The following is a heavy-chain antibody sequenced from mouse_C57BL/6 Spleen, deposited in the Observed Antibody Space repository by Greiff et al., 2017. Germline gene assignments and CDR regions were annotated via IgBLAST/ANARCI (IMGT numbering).Heavy chain of an antibody. CDR1: GFTFTDYY. V-gene: IGHV7-3*01. D-gene: IGHD2-3*01. J-gene: IGHJ4*01. CDR2: IRNKANGYTT. Sequence: EVMLVESGGGLVQPGGSLSLSCAASGFTFTDYYMSWVRQPPGKALEWLGFIRNKANGYTTEYSASVKGRFTISRYNSQSILYLQMNALRAEDSATYYCARYGWLEYAMDYWGQGTSVTVSS. CDR3: ARYGWLEYAMDY.